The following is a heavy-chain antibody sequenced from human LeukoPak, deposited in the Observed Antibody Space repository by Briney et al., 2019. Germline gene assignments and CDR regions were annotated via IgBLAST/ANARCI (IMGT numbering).Heavy chain of an antibody. J-gene: IGHJ4*02. D-gene: IGHD3-10*01. Sequence: GGSLRLSCSASGFTFSNYWMTWVRQSPGKGLEWVAIIKQDGSDKYCVDSVKGRFTISRDNDKNSLYLQMSSLRAEDTAVYYCARGGHRQKEFWGQGTLVTVSS. CDR1: GFTFSNYW. CDR2: IKQDGSDK. CDR3: ARGGHRQKEF. V-gene: IGHV3-7*01.